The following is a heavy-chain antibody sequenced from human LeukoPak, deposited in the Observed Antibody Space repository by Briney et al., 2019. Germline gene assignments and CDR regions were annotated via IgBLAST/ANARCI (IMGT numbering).Heavy chain of an antibody. Sequence: SVKVSCKASGRTFTSYAISWVRQAPGQGLEWMGWIIPIFGKTNYAQKFQGTVTLTTDKSTSTAYMELSSLRSEDTAVDYGARDQGYRYGQGGSAWFDHWGQGTLVTVSS. CDR1: GRTFTSYA. D-gene: IGHD5-18*01. CDR3: ARDQGYRYGQGGSAWFDH. CDR2: IIPIFGKT. V-gene: IGHV1-69*05. J-gene: IGHJ5*02.